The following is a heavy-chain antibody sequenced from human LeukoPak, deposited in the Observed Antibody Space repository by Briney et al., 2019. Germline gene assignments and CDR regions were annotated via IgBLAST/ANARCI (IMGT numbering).Heavy chain of an antibody. J-gene: IGHJ1*01. D-gene: IGHD3-9*01. V-gene: IGHV3-21*01. Sequence: PGGSLRLSCAASGFTFSTYSMNWLRLAPGKGLEWVSSISPDSNYKYYVDSVKGRFTISRDNAKSSLYLQMNSLRAEDTAVYYCARDILTGSQSRFQHWGQGTLVTVSS. CDR2: ISPDSNYK. CDR1: GFTFSTYS. CDR3: ARDILTGSQSRFQH.